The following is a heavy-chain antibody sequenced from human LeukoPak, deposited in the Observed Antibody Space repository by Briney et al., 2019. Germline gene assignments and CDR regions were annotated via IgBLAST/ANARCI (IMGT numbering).Heavy chain of an antibody. CDR2: ILYDGSNK. D-gene: IGHD6-13*01. J-gene: IGHJ3*02. CDR3: ARIKLGAFDI. Sequence: PGGSLRLSCTASGFTFSNYAMHWVRQAPGKGLEWVAVILYDGSNKYFADSVKGRFTISRDNAKNSLYLQMNILRAEDTAVYYCARIKLGAFDIWGQGTMVTVSS. V-gene: IGHV3-30-3*01. CDR1: GFTFSNYA.